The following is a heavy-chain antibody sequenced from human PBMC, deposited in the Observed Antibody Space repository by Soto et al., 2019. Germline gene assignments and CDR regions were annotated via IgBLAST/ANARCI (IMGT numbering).Heavy chain of an antibody. J-gene: IGHJ3*02. CDR2: ISGSGGST. V-gene: IGHV3-23*01. CDR1: GFTFSSYA. Sequence: GGSLRLSCAASGFTFSSYAMSWVRQAPGKGLEWVSAISGSGGSTYYADSVKGRFTISRDNSKDTLYLQMNSLRAEDTAVYYCAKGYDILTGYYTPGAFDIWGQGTMVTVSS. D-gene: IGHD3-9*01. CDR3: AKGYDILTGYYTPGAFDI.